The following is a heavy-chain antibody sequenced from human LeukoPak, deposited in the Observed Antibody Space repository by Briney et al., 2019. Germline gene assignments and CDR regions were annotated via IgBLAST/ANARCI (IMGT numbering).Heavy chain of an antibody. V-gene: IGHV1-69*13. J-gene: IGHJ6*02. CDR1: GGTFSSYA. CDR3: AKVGCTGGSCHSPYYYGMDV. D-gene: IGHD2-15*01. Sequence: SVKVSCKASGGTFSSYAISWVRQAPGQGLEWMGGIIPIFGTANYAQKFQGRVTITADESTSTAYMELSSLRSEDTAVYYCAKVGCTGGSCHSPYYYGMDVWGQGTTVTVSS. CDR2: IIPIFGTA.